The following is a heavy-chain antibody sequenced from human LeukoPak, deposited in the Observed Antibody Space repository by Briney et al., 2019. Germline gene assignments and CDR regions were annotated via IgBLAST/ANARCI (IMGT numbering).Heavy chain of an antibody. CDR3: ARATGYSSGWYNDY. CDR1: GGTFSSYT. V-gene: IGHV1-69*02. J-gene: IGHJ4*02. CDR2: IIPILGIA. Sequence: SVKVSCKASGGTFSSYTISWVRQAPGQGLEWMGRIIPILGIANYAQKFQGRVTITADKSTSTAYMELSSLRSGDTAVYYCARATGYSSGWYNDYWGQGTLVTVSS. D-gene: IGHD6-19*01.